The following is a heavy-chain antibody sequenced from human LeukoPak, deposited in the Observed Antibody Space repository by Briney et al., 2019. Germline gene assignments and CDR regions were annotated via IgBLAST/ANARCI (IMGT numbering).Heavy chain of an antibody. D-gene: IGHD5-12*01. CDR2: IYHSGST. V-gene: IGHV4-38-2*02. Sequence: SETLSLTCTVSGYSISSGYYWGWIRQPPGKGLEWIGSIYHSGSTYYNPSLKSRVTISVDTSKNQFSLKLSSVTAADTAVYYCAGSGYGMNDYWGQGTLVTVSS. CDR3: AGSGYGMNDY. CDR1: GYSISSGYY. J-gene: IGHJ4*02.